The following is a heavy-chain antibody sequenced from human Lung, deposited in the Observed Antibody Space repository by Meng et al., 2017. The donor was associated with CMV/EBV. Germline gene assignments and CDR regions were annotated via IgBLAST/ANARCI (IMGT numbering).Heavy chain of an antibody. Sequence: GGSLRLXCAASGFTFNTYSMTWVRQAPGKGLEWVSYISSSGTTIHYADSVKGRFTISRDNGKNSLYLQMNSLRVEDTALYYCARGMSIAAPRFFVYWGQGXLVXVSS. D-gene: IGHD6-6*01. CDR1: GFTFNTYS. CDR2: ISSSGTTI. J-gene: IGHJ4*02. CDR3: ARGMSIAAPRFFVY. V-gene: IGHV3-48*04.